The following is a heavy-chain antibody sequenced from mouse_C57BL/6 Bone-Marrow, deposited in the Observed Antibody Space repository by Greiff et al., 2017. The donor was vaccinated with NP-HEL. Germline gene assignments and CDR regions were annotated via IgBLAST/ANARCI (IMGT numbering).Heavy chain of an antibody. V-gene: IGHV1-75*01. D-gene: IGHD3-2*02. Sequence: ESGPELVKPGASVKISCKASGYTFTDYYINWVKQRPGQGLEWIGWIFPGSGSTYYNEKFKGKATLTVDKSSSTAYMLLSSLTSEDSAVYFCAISPDSSGYVRAMDYWGQGTSVTVSS. CDR2: IFPGSGST. CDR3: AISPDSSGYVRAMDY. CDR1: GYTFTDYY. J-gene: IGHJ4*01.